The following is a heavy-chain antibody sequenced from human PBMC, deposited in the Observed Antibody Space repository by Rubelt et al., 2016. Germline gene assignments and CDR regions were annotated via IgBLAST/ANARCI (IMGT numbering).Heavy chain of an antibody. CDR3: ARDSNFKIDY. V-gene: IGHV3-23*01. CDR2: ISATGVGSSGDNT. J-gene: IGHJ4*02. CDR1: GFTFSSHA. Sequence: EVQLLESGGGLIQPGGSLRVSCAASGFTFSSHAMNWVRLAPGKGLEWVSTISATGVGSSGDNTYYADSVKGRFTISKGIARSTLYLQMNSLGVEDTGIDYCARDSNFKIDYWGQGVQVTVSP.